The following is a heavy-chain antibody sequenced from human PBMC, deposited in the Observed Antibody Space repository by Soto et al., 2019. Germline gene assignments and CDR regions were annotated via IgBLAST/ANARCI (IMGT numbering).Heavy chain of an antibody. CDR1: GFTFTSSS. D-gene: IGHD2-15*01. Sequence: GASVKVSCKASGFTFTSSSVQWVRQARGQRLAWVGWIVVGSGNTNYAQKFQERVTITRDMSTSTGYMELSSLRSEDTAVYYFAADERYCSGGSCYPLLGMDVWGQGTTVTVSS. CDR2: IVVGSGNT. V-gene: IGHV1-58*01. CDR3: AADERYCSGGSCYPLLGMDV. J-gene: IGHJ6*02.